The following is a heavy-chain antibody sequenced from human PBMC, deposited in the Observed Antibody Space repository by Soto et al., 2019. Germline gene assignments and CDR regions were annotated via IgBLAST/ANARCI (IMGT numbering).Heavy chain of an antibody. V-gene: IGHV3-33*01. J-gene: IGHJ6*02. CDR2: IWYDGSNK. Sequence: PGGSLRLSCAASGFTFSSYGMHWVRQAPGKGLEWVAVIWYDGSNKYYADSVKGRFTISRDNSKNTLYLQMNSLRAEDTAVYYCARGGVYDYVLGCMDVWGQGTTVTVSS. CDR1: GFTFSSYG. D-gene: IGHD3-16*01. CDR3: ARGGVYDYVLGCMDV.